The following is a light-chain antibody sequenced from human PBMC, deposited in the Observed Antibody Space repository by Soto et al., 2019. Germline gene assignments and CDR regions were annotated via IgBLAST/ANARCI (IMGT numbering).Light chain of an antibody. V-gene: IGKV2D-29*02. Sequence: VMTQPPLSLPVTPGQPASIPCKSSQSPRPITGGPFLFWYLQKPGQSPQLLIYEVSTRVSGVPDRFSGSGSGTDFTLEISRVETDDVGIYYCMQSTQLPPTFGQGTRLGIE. J-gene: IGKJ5*01. CDR3: MQSTQLPPT. CDR2: EVS. CDR1: QSPRPITGGPF.